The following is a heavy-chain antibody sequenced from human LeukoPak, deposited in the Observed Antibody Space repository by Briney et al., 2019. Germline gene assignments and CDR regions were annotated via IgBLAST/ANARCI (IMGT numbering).Heavy chain of an antibody. CDR3: AKLSIAVAGTTDY. CDR2: ISYDGSNK. CDR1: GFTFSSYG. J-gene: IGHJ4*02. Sequence: GRSLRLSCSASGFTFSSYGMHWVRQAPGKGLEWVAVISYDGSNKYYADSVKGRFTISRDNSKNTLYLQMNSLRAEDTAVYYCAKLSIAVAGTTDYWGQGTLVTVSS. V-gene: IGHV3-30*18. D-gene: IGHD6-19*01.